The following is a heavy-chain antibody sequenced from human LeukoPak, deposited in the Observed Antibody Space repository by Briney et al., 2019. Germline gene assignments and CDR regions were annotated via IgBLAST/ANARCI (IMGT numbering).Heavy chain of an antibody. Sequence: GGSLRLSCAASGFTFGSYSMHWVRQAPGKGPEFVSVIGGDGLTTFYADSVKDRFTISRDNSKSTLYLEMGSLRAEDMAVYYCAREGGGSGLWYYDLWGRGTLVTVSS. D-gene: IGHD1-26*01. CDR3: AREGGGSGLWYYDL. CDR1: GFTFGSYS. CDR2: IGGDGLTT. V-gene: IGHV3-64*02. J-gene: IGHJ2*01.